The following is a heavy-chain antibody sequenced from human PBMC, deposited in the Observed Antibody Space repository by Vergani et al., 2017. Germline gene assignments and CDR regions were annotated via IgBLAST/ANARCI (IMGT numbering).Heavy chain of an antibody. CDR2: ISWNSGSI. J-gene: IGHJ4*02. Sequence: EVQLVESGGGLVQPGRSLRLSCAASGFTFDDYAMHWVRQAPGKGLEWVSGISWNSGSIGYADSVKGRFTISRDNAKNSLYLQMNSLKTEDTAVYYCTTVERVRGDYWGQGTLVTVSS. CDR1: GFTFDDYA. V-gene: IGHV3-9*01. D-gene: IGHD1-26*01. CDR3: TTVERVRGDY.